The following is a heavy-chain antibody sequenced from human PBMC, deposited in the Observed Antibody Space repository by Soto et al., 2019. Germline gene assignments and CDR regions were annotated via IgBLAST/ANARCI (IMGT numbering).Heavy chain of an antibody. J-gene: IGHJ6*02. CDR2: MNPNNGNT. Sequence: SSVKVSCKASGYTFTSYGIDWVRQATGQGLEWMGWMNPNNGNTGYSQKFQGRVTMTRNKSTSTAYMELSSLRSEDTAVYYCAQCLLGVNYSSGMYAWAQGTTLTVSS. V-gene: IGHV1-8*01. D-gene: IGHD3-16*01. CDR3: AQCLLGVNYSSGMYA. CDR1: GYTFTSYG.